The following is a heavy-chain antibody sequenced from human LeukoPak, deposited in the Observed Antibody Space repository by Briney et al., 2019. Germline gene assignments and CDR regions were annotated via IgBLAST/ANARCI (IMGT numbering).Heavy chain of an antibody. D-gene: IGHD3-3*01. CDR2: IYSGGST. V-gene: IGHV3-66*01. CDR1: GFTVSSNY. Sequence: PGGSLRLSCAASGFTVSSNYMSWVRQAPGKGLEWVSVIYSGGSTYYADSVKGRFTISRDNSKNTLYLQMNSLRAEDTAVYYCARGGFLEWLLHLPRGYYFDYWGQGTLVTVSS. J-gene: IGHJ4*02. CDR3: ARGGFLEWLLHLPRGYYFDY.